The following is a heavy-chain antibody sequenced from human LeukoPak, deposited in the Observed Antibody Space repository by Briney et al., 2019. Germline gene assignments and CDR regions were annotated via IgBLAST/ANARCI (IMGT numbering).Heavy chain of an antibody. D-gene: IGHD6-19*01. CDR1: GFTFSDYY. CDR2: ISSSGSTI. V-gene: IGHV3-11*04. J-gene: IGHJ4*02. Sequence: GGSLRLSCAASGFTFSDYYMSWIRQAPGKGLEWVSYISSSGSTIYYADSVKGRFTISRDNAKNSVYLQMNSLRAEDTAVYYCAKDRIAVAGKIIDYWGQGTLVTVSS. CDR3: AKDRIAVAGKIIDY.